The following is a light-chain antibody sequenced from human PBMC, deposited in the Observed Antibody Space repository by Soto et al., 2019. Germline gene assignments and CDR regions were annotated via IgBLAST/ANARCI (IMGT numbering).Light chain of an antibody. CDR3: SSYTSISTYV. V-gene: IGLV2-14*03. CDR1: SSDVGGYDF. Sequence: QSVLTQPASVSGSPGQSITISCTGTSSDVGGYDFVSWYQHHPGKAPRLMIYDVRHRPSGVSDRFSASKSGNTASLTISGLLAEDEADYYCSSYTSISTYVFGTGTKVTVL. J-gene: IGLJ1*01. CDR2: DVR.